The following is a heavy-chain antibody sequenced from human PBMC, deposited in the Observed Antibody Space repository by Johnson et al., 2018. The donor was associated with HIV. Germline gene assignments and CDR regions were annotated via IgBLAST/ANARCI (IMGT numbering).Heavy chain of an antibody. CDR1: GFTFSSYA. D-gene: IGHD3-22*01. CDR2: ISYDGSNN. CDR3: ARGTFYYDSSTGSEAFDI. Sequence: QVQLVESGGGVVQPGRSLRLSCAASGFTFSSYAMHWVRQAPGKGLEWVAVISYDGSNNYYADSVKGRFTISRDNSKNTLFLQMNRLRAEDTAVYDCARGTFYYDSSTGSEAFDIWGQGTMVTVSS. V-gene: IGHV3-30-3*01. J-gene: IGHJ3*02.